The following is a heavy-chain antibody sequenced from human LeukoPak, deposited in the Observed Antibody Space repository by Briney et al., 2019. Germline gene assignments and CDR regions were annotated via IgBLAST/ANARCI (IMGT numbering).Heavy chain of an antibody. Sequence: GASVKVSCKASGYTFTSYYMHWVRQAPGQGLEWMGIISPSGGSTSYAQKFQGRVTMTRDTSTSTVYMELSSLRSEDTAVYYCARSLDYYGSGSYSDYYYGMDVWGQGTTVTVSS. CDR3: ARSLDYYGSGSYSDYYYGMDV. V-gene: IGHV1-46*01. D-gene: IGHD3-10*01. CDR2: ISPSGGST. J-gene: IGHJ6*02. CDR1: GYTFTSYY.